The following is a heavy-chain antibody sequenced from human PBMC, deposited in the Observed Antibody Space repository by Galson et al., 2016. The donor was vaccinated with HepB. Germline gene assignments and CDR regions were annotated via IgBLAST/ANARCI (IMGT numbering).Heavy chain of an antibody. CDR1: GFPFELHG. D-gene: IGHD6-19*01. CDR3: ARESGVGVAFDY. Sequence: SLRLSCAASGFPFELHGMTWVRQGPGKGLEWVAKIKEDGSEKYYVDSVKGRFTISRDNTKNSVFLQMNSLRSDDTAIYYCARESGVGVAFDYWGQGALVTVSS. CDR2: IKEDGSEK. V-gene: IGHV3-7*03. J-gene: IGHJ4*02.